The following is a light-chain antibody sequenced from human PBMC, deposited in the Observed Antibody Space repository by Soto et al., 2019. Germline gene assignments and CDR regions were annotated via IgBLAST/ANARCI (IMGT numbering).Light chain of an antibody. J-gene: IGKJ5*01. V-gene: IGKV3D-15*01. CDR1: QSIRNN. CDR2: AAS. CDR3: QQYNNWPPIT. Sequence: EIVLPQSHGTLSFSPGERATLSCRASQSIRNNYLAWYQQRPGQAPRLLIYAASSRATGIPDRFSGSGSGTEFTLTISSLQSEDSAVYYCQQYNNWPPITFGQGTRLEIK.